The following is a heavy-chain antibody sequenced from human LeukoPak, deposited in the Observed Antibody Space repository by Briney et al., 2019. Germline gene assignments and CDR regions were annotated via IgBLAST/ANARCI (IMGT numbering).Heavy chain of an antibody. V-gene: IGHV4-59*08. D-gene: IGHD4-17*01. CDR1: GGSISSYY. J-gene: IGHJ4*02. Sequence: SETLSLTCTVSGGSISSYYWSWIRQPPGKGLKWIGNIYYSGYTTYSPSLRSQVTISVDTSKNQFSLKLSSVTAADTAVYYCARRGGDYPFDYWGQGTLVTVSS. CDR3: ARRGGDYPFDY. CDR2: IYYSGYT.